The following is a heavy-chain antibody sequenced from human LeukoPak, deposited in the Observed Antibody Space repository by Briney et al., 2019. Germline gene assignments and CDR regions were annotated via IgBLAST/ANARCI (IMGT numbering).Heavy chain of an antibody. V-gene: IGHV3-23*01. CDR1: GFTFRSYA. Sequence: PGGSLRLSCAASGFTFRSYAMSWVCQAPRKGLEWVSAIRGSGGSTYYADSVKGRFTISRDNAKNSLYLQMNSLRAEDTALYYCAKDIGPYDSSGYYHFDYWGQGTLVTVSS. D-gene: IGHD3-22*01. CDR2: IRGSGGST. CDR3: AKDIGPYDSSGYYHFDY. J-gene: IGHJ4*02.